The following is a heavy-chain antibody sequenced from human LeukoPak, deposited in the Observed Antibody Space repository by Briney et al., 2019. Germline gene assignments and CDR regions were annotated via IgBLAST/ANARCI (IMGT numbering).Heavy chain of an antibody. V-gene: IGHV3-23*01. CDR2: ISGSGGST. J-gene: IGHJ4*02. D-gene: IGHD6-13*01. CDR1: GFTFSSYA. Sequence: GGSLRLSCAASGFTFSSYATSWVRQAPGKGLEWVSAISGSGGSTYYADSVKGRFTISRDNSKNTLYLQMNSLRAEDTAVYYCAKNTRGLGIAAAGNFDYWGQGTLVTVSS. CDR3: AKNTRGLGIAAAGNFDY.